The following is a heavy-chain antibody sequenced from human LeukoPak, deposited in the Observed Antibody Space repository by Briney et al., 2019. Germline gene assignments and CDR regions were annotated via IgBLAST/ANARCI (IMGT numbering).Heavy chain of an antibody. D-gene: IGHD2-15*01. Sequence: SGGSLRLSCAASGFTFSSYGMHWVRQAPGKGLEWVAVISYDGSNKYYADSVKGRFTISRDNSKNTLYLQMNSLRAEDTAVYYCAKEGDDAEVVAVYFDYWGQGTLVTVSS. J-gene: IGHJ4*02. CDR2: ISYDGSNK. CDR1: GFTFSSYG. V-gene: IGHV3-30*18. CDR3: AKEGDDAEVVAVYFDY.